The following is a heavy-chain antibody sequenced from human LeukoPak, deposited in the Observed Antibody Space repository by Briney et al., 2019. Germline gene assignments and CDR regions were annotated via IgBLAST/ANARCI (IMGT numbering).Heavy chain of an antibody. D-gene: IGHD5/OR15-5a*01. CDR2: ISGSGGST. Sequence: PGGSLRLSCAASGFTFSSYAMSWVRQAPGKGLEWVSAISGSGGSTYYADSVKGRFTISRDNSKNTLYLQMNSLRAEDTAVYYCAKVKVVCDSVCRDDAFDIWGQGTMVTVSS. CDR1: GFTFSSYA. V-gene: IGHV3-23*01. J-gene: IGHJ3*02. CDR3: AKVKVVCDSVCRDDAFDI.